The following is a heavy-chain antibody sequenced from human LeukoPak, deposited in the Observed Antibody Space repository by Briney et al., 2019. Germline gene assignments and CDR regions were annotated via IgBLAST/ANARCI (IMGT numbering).Heavy chain of an antibody. CDR1: GYSFTSYW. V-gene: IGHV5-51*01. J-gene: IGHJ6*02. CDR2: IYPGDSDT. CDR3: ARRAIAAVNGVDV. Sequence: GESLKISCKGSGYSFTSYWIGWVRQMPGKGLEWMGIIYPGDSDTRYSLSFQGQVTISADKSISTAYLQWSSLKASDTAMYYCARRAIAAVNGVDVWGQGTTVTVSS. D-gene: IGHD6-13*01.